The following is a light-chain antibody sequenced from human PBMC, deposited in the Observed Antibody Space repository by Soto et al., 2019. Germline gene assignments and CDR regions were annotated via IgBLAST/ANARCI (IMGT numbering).Light chain of an antibody. V-gene: IGLV2-8*01. Sequence: QSALTQPPSASGSPGQSVTISCTGTSSDVGGYDSVSWYQQHPGKAPKLMIYEVSKRPSGVPDRFSGSKSGNTASLTVSGLQAEDEADYYCSSYAGSNSYVFGTGT. CDR3: SSYAGSNSYV. CDR2: EVS. J-gene: IGLJ1*01. CDR1: SSDVGGYDS.